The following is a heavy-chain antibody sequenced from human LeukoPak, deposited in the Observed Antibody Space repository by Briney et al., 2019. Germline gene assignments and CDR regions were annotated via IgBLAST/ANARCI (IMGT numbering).Heavy chain of an antibody. CDR3: ATYYDILTGYANDAFDI. CDR2: INPNSGGT. D-gene: IGHD3-9*01. J-gene: IGHJ3*02. V-gene: IGHV1-2*02. CDR1: GYTFTGYY. Sequence: ASVKVSCKASGYTFTGYYMHWVRQAPGQGLEWMGWINPNSGGTNYAQKFQGRVTMTRDTSISTAYMELSRLRSDDTAVYYCATYYDILTGYANDAFDIWGQGTMVTVSS.